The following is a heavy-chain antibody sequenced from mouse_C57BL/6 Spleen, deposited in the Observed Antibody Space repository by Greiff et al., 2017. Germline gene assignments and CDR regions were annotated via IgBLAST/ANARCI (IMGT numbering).Heavy chain of an antibody. Sequence: QVQLQQSGAELVRPGTSVKVSCKASGYAFTNYLIEWVKQRPGKGLEWIGVINPGSGGTNYNEKFKGKATLTADKSSSTAYMQLSSLTSEDSAVYFCAREGDGYSFAYWGQGTLVTVSA. CDR2: INPGSGGT. CDR3: AREGDGYSFAY. CDR1: GYAFTNYL. J-gene: IGHJ3*01. D-gene: IGHD2-3*01. V-gene: IGHV1-54*01.